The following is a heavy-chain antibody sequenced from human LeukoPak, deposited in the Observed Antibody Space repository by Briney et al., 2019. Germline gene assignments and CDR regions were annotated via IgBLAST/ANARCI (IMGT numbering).Heavy chain of an antibody. CDR1: GFTFSSYW. CDR2: ISTDGGRT. CDR3: VPGKDYTFHY. J-gene: IGHJ4*02. V-gene: IGHV3-74*01. Sequence: GGSLRLSCAASGFTFSSYWMRWVRQAPGKGLVWVSHISTDGGRTYYADSVKGRFTISRDNAKNTLYLQMDSLRAEDTAVYYCVPGKDYTFHYWGQGTLVTVSS. D-gene: IGHD2-2*01.